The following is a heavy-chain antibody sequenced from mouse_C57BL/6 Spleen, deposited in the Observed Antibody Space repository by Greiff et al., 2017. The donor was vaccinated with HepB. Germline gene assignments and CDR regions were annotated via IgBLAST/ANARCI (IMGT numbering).Heavy chain of an antibody. CDR1: GYTFTSYW. D-gene: IGHD2-3*01. CDR3: AREDDGYAMDY. V-gene: IGHV1-55*01. Sequence: VQLQQSGAELVKPGASVKMSCKASGYTFTSYWITWVKQRPGQGLEWIGDIYPGSGSTNYNEKFKSKATLTVDTSSSTAYMQLSSLTSEDSAVYYCAREDDGYAMDYWGQGTSVTVSS. CDR2: IYPGSGST. J-gene: IGHJ4*01.